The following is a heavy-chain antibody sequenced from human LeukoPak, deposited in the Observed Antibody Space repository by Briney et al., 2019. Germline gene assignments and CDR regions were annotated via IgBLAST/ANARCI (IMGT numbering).Heavy chain of an antibody. CDR2: MKGDGSDR. CDR1: GFTFSYHR. D-gene: IGHD1-26*01. J-gene: IGHJ4*02. V-gene: IGHV3-7*01. Sequence: GGPLRLSCAASGFTFSYHRMTWVRQAPGKGLEWVTNMKGDGSDRYYLDSVKGRFTISRDNTKNSLYLQMNSLRVEDTAVYYCARDWSDLTTNPPDYWGQGTPVTVSS. CDR3: ARDWSDLTTNPPDY.